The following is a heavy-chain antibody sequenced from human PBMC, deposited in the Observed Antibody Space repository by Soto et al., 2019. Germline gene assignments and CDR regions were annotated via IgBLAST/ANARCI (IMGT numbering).Heavy chain of an antibody. D-gene: IGHD2-2*01. J-gene: IGHJ3*02. CDR3: AKIAGYCSSTSCYDAFDI. V-gene: IGHV3-30*18. CDR2: ISYDGSNK. Sequence: QVQLVESGGGVVQPGRSLRLSCAASGFTFSSYGMHWVRQAPGKGLEWVAVISYDGSNKYYADSVKGRFTISRDNSKNTLYLQMNSLRAEDKAVYYCAKIAGYCSSTSCYDAFDIWGQGTMVTVSS. CDR1: GFTFSSYG.